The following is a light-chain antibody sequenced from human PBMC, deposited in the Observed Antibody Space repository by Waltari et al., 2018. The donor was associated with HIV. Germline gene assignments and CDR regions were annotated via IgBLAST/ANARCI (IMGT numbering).Light chain of an antibody. V-gene: IGLV2-14*01. CDR1: SSAVGGYNY. Sequence: QSALTPPASVSGSPGQSITISCTGTSSAVGGYNYVHWYQHHPGKAPKLLIYEVSNRPSGVSNRFSGSKSVNTASLTISGLQAEDEADYYCSSYTSDYTYVFGSGTEVTVL. CDR2: EVS. CDR3: SSYTSDYTYV. J-gene: IGLJ1*01.